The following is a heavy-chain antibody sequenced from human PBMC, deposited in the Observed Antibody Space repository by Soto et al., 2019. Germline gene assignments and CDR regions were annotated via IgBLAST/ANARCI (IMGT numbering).Heavy chain of an antibody. CDR1: GFTFSSYG. D-gene: IGHD2-2*01. J-gene: IGHJ3*02. Sequence: GGSLRLSCAASGFTFSSYGMHWVRQAPGKGLEWVAVIWYDGSNKYYADSVKGRFTISRDNSKNTLYLQMNSLRAEDTAVYYCARDESDIVVVPAAYGNAFDIWGQGTMVTVSS. CDR2: IWYDGSNK. V-gene: IGHV3-33*01. CDR3: ARDESDIVVVPAAYGNAFDI.